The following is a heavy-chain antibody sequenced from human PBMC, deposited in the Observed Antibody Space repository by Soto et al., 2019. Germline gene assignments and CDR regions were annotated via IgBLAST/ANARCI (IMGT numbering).Heavy chain of an antibody. V-gene: IGHV5-51*01. CDR1: GYSFTSYW. Sequence: GESLKISCKGSGYSFTSYWIGWVRQMPGKGLEWMGIIYPGDSDTRYSPSFQGQVTISADKSISTAYLQWSSLKASDTAMYYCARHTVQYNDYYYYYMDVWGKGTTVTVSS. CDR2: IYPGDSDT. CDR3: ARHTVQYNDYYYYYMDV. J-gene: IGHJ6*03. D-gene: IGHD1-20*01.